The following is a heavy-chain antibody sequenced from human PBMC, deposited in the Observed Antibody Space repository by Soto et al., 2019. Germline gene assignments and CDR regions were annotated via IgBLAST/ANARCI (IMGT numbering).Heavy chain of an antibody. CDR3: ARVRWLVRRGGMDV. V-gene: IGHV4-34*01. J-gene: IGHJ6*02. CDR1: GGSFSGYY. CDR2: INHSGST. Sequence: QVQLQQWGAGLLKPSETLSLTCAVYGGSFSGYYWSWIRQPPGKGLEWIGEINHSGSTNYNPSLKSRGTISVDTSKNQFSLKLSSVTAADTAVYYCARVRWLVRRGGMDVWGQGTTVTVSS. D-gene: IGHD6-19*01.